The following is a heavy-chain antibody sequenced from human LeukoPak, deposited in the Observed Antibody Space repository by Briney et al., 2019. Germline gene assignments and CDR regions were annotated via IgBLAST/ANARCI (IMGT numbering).Heavy chain of an antibody. J-gene: IGHJ6*03. Sequence: ASVKVSCKASGYTFTSYYMHWVRQAPGQGLECMGISNPSGGSTSYAQKFQGRVTMTRDTSTSTVYMELSSLRSEDTAVYYCASRGRGYSGYAPVFDYYYYYYMDVWGKGTTVTVSS. CDR2: SNPSGGST. D-gene: IGHD5-12*01. V-gene: IGHV1-46*01. CDR1: GYTFTSYY. CDR3: ASRGRGYSGYAPVFDYYYYYYMDV.